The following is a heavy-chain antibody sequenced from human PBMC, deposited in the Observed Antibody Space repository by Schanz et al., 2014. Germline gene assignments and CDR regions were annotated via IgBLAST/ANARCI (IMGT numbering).Heavy chain of an antibody. Sequence: DVHLLESGGGLVQPGGSLRLSCATSGFSLDIFAVSWVRQAPGKGLEWVGRIKGKTDGGTADYAAPMKGRFTISRDDSKNTLFLQMNSLETEDTAVYYCAKDRSWDYDSSGYFDYWGQGTLVTVSS. CDR2: IKGKTDGGTA. V-gene: IGHV3-15*01. CDR3: AKDRSWDYDSSGYFDY. D-gene: IGHD3-22*01. J-gene: IGHJ4*02. CDR1: GFSLDIFA.